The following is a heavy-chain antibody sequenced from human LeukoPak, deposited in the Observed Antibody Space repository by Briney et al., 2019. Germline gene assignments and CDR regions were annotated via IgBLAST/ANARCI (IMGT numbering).Heavy chain of an antibody. D-gene: IGHD3-10*01. CDR3: AKEQKLLWFGDRHYYYYYMDV. CDR2: ISGSGGST. V-gene: IGHV3-23*01. J-gene: IGHJ6*03. CDR1: GFTFSSYA. Sequence: PGGSLRLSCAASGFTFSSYAMSWVRQAPGKGLEWVSAISGSGGSTYYADSVKGRFTISRDNSKNTLYLQMNSLRAEDTAVYYCAKEQKLLWFGDRHYYYYYMDVWGKGTTVSIPS.